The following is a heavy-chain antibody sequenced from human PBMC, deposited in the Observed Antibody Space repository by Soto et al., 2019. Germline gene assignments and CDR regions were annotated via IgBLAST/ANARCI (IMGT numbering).Heavy chain of an antibody. D-gene: IGHD1-1*01. Sequence: QVQLEQSGAEVKKPGSSVKVSCKASGGTFRNSAFSWVRQAPGQGLEWMGGIMPIFRTPDYAQKFQGRVTITADECTSTTYMELSGLRSDDTAVYYCARDNDRPQLGGNYYYILDVWGHGTAVTVSS. CDR2: IMPIFRTP. J-gene: IGHJ6*02. CDR1: GGTFRNSA. V-gene: IGHV1-69*12. CDR3: ARDNDRPQLGGNYYYILDV.